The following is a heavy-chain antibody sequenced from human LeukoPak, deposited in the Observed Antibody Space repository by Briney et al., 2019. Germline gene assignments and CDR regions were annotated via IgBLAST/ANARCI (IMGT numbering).Heavy chain of an antibody. Sequence: GGSLRLSCAASGFTFSSYGMHWVRQAPGKGLEWVAFIRYDGSNKYYADSVKGRFTISRDNSKNTLYLQMNSLRAEDTAVYYCAKDPNYYGSGSSYMDVWGKGTTVTISS. J-gene: IGHJ6*03. D-gene: IGHD3-10*01. CDR1: GFTFSSYG. CDR2: IRYDGSNK. V-gene: IGHV3-30*02. CDR3: AKDPNYYGSGSSYMDV.